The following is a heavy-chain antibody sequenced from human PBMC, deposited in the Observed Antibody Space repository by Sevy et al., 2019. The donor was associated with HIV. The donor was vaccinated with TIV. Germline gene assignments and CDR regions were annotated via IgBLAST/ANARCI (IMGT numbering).Heavy chain of an antibody. D-gene: IGHD3-10*01. CDR3: ARDKNYYVSGSFDY. V-gene: IGHV1-69*13. J-gene: IGHJ4*01. CDR2: IIAVFGTT. Sequence: ASVKVSCKASGGIFRSNAISWVRQAPGQGLEWMGGIIAVFGTTHYAQTFQGRVTITADESRSTAYMELSSLKSEDTAVYYCARDKNYYVSGSFDYWGQGSHVTVSS. CDR1: GGIFRSNA.